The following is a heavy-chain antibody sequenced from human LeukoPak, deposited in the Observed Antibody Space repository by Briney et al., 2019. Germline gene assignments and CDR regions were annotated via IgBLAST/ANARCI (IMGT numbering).Heavy chain of an antibody. CDR1: GFTFSSYA. CDR3: ARDGDTYGYFDY. J-gene: IGHJ4*02. V-gene: IGHV3-66*01. Sequence: PGGSLRLSCAASGFTFSSYAMSWVRQAPGKGLEWVSVIYSGGRTYYADSVKGRFTISRDNSKNTLYLQMNSLRAEDTAVYYCARDGDTYGYFDYWGQGTLVTVSS. D-gene: IGHD5-18*01. CDR2: IYSGGRT.